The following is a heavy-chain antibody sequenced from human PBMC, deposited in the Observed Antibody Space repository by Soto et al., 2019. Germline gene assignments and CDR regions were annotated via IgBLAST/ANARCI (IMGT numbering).Heavy chain of an antibody. Sequence: QVQVQESGPGLVKPSETLSLTCTVSGGSISSYYWSWIRQPAGKGLEWIGRIYFSGSTNYNPSLKSRVTMSVDSSKNQFSLNLSSVTAADTAVYYCAGSGRRTNVDHWGQGTLVTVSS. J-gene: IGHJ4*02. CDR2: IYFSGST. CDR1: GGSISSYY. V-gene: IGHV4-4*07. D-gene: IGHD1-26*01. CDR3: AGSGRRTNVDH.